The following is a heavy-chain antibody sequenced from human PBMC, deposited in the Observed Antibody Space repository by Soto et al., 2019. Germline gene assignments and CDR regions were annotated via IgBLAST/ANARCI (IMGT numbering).Heavy chain of an antibody. CDR1: GFSFSDSY. D-gene: IGHD1-26*01. CDR3: ANLAKNYYHYMDV. J-gene: IGHJ6*03. CDR2: ISTSGSST. V-gene: IGHV3-11*01. Sequence: GGSLRLSCAASGFSFSDSYMSWIRQAPGKGLEWVSLISTSGSSTDYADSVKGRFTISRDNAKNSLSLQMNSLRAEDTAVYYCANLAKNYYHYMDVWGKGTTVTVSS.